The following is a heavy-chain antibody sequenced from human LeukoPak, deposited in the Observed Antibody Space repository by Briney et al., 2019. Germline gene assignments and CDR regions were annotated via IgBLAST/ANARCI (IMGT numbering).Heavy chain of an antibody. Sequence: SETLSLTCTVSGGSIRSYYWSWIRQPPGKGLEYIGHIHYSGSTNYNPSLKSRATISVDTPKNQVSLKLSSVTAADTAVYYCARGAIAGENDYWGQGTLVTVSS. D-gene: IGHD6-13*01. J-gene: IGHJ4*02. CDR1: GGSIRSYY. CDR2: IHYSGST. CDR3: ARGAIAGENDY. V-gene: IGHV4-59*01.